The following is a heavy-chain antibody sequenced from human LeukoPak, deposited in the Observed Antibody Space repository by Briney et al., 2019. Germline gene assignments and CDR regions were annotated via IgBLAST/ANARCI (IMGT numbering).Heavy chain of an antibody. CDR2: VYYTGST. Sequence: SQTLSLTCTVSGGSVTSGGYYWSWIRQHPEKGLEWIGYVYYTGSTYYNPSLKSRVTISSDTSKNQFSLKVSSVTAADTAVYYCARISAGRYGMDVWGQGTTVTVSS. CDR1: GGSVTSGGYY. D-gene: IGHD6-6*01. CDR3: ARISAGRYGMDV. J-gene: IGHJ6*02. V-gene: IGHV4-31*03.